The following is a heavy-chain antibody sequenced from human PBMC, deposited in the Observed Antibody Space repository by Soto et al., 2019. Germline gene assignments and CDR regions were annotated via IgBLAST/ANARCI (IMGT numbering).Heavy chain of an antibody. D-gene: IGHD2-15*01. Sequence: SETLSLTCTVSGASIRSYYWSWIRQPPVKGLEWIGYIYYSGITNYNASLKSRVTMSVDTSKNQFSLKLNSVTAADTAVYYCARGGCSGGSCQALDYWGQGTLVNVSS. V-gene: IGHV4-59*01. CDR3: ARGGCSGGSCQALDY. CDR2: IYYSGIT. J-gene: IGHJ4*02. CDR1: GASIRSYY.